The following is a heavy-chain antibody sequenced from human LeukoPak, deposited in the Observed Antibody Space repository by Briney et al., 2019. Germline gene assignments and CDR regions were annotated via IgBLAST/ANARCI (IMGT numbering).Heavy chain of an antibody. J-gene: IGHJ4*02. Sequence: PGGSLRLSCTASGFTYSNYAMNWVRQAPGKGLEWVSVISGSGRSTYYADSVKGRFTISRDNSKNTLSLQMNSLRAEDTAVYYCAKGDTTWELPHDYWGQGTLVTVSS. D-gene: IGHD1-26*01. CDR3: AKGDTTWELPHDY. CDR2: ISGSGRST. V-gene: IGHV3-23*01. CDR1: GFTYSNYA.